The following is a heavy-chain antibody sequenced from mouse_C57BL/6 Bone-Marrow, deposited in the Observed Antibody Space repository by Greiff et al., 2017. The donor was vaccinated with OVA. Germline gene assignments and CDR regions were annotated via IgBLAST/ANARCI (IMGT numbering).Heavy chain of an antibody. Sequence: VKLMESGPGLVQPSQSLSITCTVSGFSLTSYGVHWVRQSPGKGLEWLGVIWRGGSTDYNAAFISSLGISKDNSKSQVFFKMNSLQADDTAIYYCARRVGYYDMDYWGQGTSVTVSS. V-gene: IGHV2-2*01. D-gene: IGHD1-1*01. CDR1: GFSLTSYG. CDR3: ARRVGYYDMDY. CDR2: IWRGGST. J-gene: IGHJ4*01.